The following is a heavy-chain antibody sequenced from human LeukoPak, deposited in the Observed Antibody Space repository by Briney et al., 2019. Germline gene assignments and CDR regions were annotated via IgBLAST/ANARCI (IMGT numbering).Heavy chain of an antibody. Sequence: SETLSLTCTVYGGTFYRNYWSWIRQPPGKGLEWIGEINHSGITNYNPSVKSRVTISVDTSKNHFSLKLSSVTAADTAVYYWVRDGEVAGRYWDLDLWGGGTLVTVSS. V-gene: IGHV4-34*01. CDR1: GGTFYRNY. CDR2: INHSGIT. CDR3: VRDGEVAGRYWDLDL. D-gene: IGHD6-19*01. J-gene: IGHJ2*01.